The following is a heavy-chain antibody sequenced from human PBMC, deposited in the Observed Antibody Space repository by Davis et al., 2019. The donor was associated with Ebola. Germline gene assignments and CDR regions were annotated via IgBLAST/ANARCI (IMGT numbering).Heavy chain of an antibody. V-gene: IGHV4-4*02. CDR1: GVSISSSNR. J-gene: IGHJ6*02. CDR3: ARDDYSNYYGMDV. CDR2: IYHSGST. Sequence: SETLSLTCAVSGVSISSSNRWSWVRQPPGKGLEWIGEIYHSGSTNYNPSLKSRVTISVDTSKNQFSLKLSSVTAADTAVYYCARDDYSNYYGMDVWGQGTKVTVSS. D-gene: IGHD4-11*01.